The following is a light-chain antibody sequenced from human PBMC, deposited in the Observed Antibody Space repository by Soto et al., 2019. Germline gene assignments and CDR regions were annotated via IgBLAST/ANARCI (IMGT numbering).Light chain of an antibody. CDR3: QQYDTTPWT. J-gene: IGKJ1*01. CDR2: GAS. CDR1: ETVATN. V-gene: IGKV3-15*01. Sequence: VMTQSPATLSVSPGERATLSCWASETVATNLAWYQQKPGQAPRLLISGASTRAAGISDRFRGSGSGTEFTLTISSLRSEDFAVYFCQQYDTTPWTFGQGTRVE.